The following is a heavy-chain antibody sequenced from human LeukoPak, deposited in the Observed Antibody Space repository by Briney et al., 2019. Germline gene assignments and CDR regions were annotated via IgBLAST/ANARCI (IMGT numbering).Heavy chain of an antibody. D-gene: IGHD3-10*01. CDR1: GYTFTGYY. CDR3: AIRLWFGELGDWFDP. J-gene: IGHJ5*02. V-gene: IGHV1-18*04. Sequence: ASVKVSCKASGYTFTGYYMHWVRQAPGQGLEWMGWISAYNGNTNYAQKLQGRVTMTTDTSTSTAYMELRSLRSDDTAVYYCAIRLWFGELGDWFDPWGQGTLVTVSS. CDR2: ISAYNGNT.